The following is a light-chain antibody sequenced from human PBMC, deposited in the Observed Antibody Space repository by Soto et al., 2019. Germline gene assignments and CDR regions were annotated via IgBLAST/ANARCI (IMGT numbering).Light chain of an antibody. CDR3: VSYTGTHTPVA. V-gene: IGLV2-11*01. CDR2: DVS. J-gene: IGLJ2*01. Sequence: QSALTQPRSVSGSPGQSVTISCTGTSSDVGAYNSVSWYQQHPDKAPKLMIYDVSQRPSGVPDRFSGSKSGNTASLTISGLQAEDEADYYCVSYTGTHTPVALGGGTKLTVL. CDR1: SSDVGAYNS.